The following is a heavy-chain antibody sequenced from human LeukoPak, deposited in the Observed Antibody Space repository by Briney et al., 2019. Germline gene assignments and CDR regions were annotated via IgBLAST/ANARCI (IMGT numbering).Heavy chain of an antibody. D-gene: IGHD7-27*01. CDR3: ARDKNWGYFDY. Sequence: SVTVSCKASGGTFSSYAISWVRQAPGQGLEWMGRIIPILGIANYAQKFQGRVTITADKSTSTAYMELSSLRSEDTAVYYCARDKNWGYFDYWGQGTLVTVSS. CDR1: GGTFSSYA. J-gene: IGHJ4*02. CDR2: IIPILGIA. V-gene: IGHV1-69*04.